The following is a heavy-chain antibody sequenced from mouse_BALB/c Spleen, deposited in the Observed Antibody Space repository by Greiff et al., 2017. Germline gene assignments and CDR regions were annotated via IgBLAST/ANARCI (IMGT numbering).Heavy chain of an antibody. J-gene: IGHJ4*01. CDR1: GYTFTSYW. D-gene: IGHD1-2*01. V-gene: IGHV1S81*02. CDR3: ARPPGYGVGYAMDY. CDR2: INPSNGRT. Sequence: QVQLQQPGAELVKPGASVKLSCKASGYTFTSYWMHWVKQRPGKGLEWIGEINPSNGRTNYNEKFKSKATLTVDKSSSTAYMQLSSLTSEDSAVYYCARPPGYGVGYAMDYWGQGTSVTVSS.